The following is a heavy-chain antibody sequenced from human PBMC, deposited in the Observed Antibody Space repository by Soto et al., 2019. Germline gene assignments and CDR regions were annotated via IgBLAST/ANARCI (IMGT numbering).Heavy chain of an antibody. D-gene: IGHD2-15*01. CDR1: GGSISSGGYY. Sequence: QVQLQESGPGLVKPSQTLSLTCTVSGGSISSGGYYWSWIRQHPGKGLEWLGYIYYSGSTYYNPSLKSRVTISVDTSKHQFALKLRSVTSADTAVYYCARVRYCSGGSCYPRFDPWGQGTLVTVSS. CDR2: IYYSGST. CDR3: ARVRYCSGGSCYPRFDP. V-gene: IGHV4-31*03. J-gene: IGHJ5*02.